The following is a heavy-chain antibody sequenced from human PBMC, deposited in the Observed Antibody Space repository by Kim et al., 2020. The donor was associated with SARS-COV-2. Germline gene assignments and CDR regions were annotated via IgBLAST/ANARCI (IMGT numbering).Heavy chain of an antibody. D-gene: IGHD3-22*01. Sequence: DARKGRLTISRDNSKNPLYLQMNSLRAEDTALYYCARGFYDSSGYYPGHYWGQGTLVTVSS. CDR3: ARGFYDSSGYYPGHY. V-gene: IGHV3-53*01. J-gene: IGHJ4*02.